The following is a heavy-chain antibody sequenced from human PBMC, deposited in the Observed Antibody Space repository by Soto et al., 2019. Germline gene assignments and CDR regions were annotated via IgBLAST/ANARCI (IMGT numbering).Heavy chain of an antibody. CDR3: ARSHQLHLGFDY. D-gene: IGHD2-2*01. J-gene: IGHJ4*02. CDR2: IIPILGIA. V-gene: IGHV1-69*02. Sequence: QVQLVQSGAEVKKPGSSVKVSCKASGGTFSSYTISWVRQAPGQGLEWMGRIIPILGIANYAQKFQGRVTITADKSTSTAYMELSSLRSEDTAVYYCARSHQLHLGFDYWGQGTLVTVSS. CDR1: GGTFSSYT.